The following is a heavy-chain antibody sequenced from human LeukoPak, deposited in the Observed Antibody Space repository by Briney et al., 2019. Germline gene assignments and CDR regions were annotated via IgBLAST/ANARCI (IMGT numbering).Heavy chain of an antibody. J-gene: IGHJ4*02. CDR3: ARQRGLGSWSFDY. Sequence: SETLSLTCTVSGGSISSSDYWWAWIRQPPGKGLDWIASIFYRGNTHYNPSLQSRVTISVDTSKNQFSLNLNSVTAADTAVYYCARQRGLGSWSFDYWGQGTLVTVSS. CDR2: IFYRGNT. D-gene: IGHD2-15*01. CDR1: GGSISSSDYW. V-gene: IGHV4-39*01.